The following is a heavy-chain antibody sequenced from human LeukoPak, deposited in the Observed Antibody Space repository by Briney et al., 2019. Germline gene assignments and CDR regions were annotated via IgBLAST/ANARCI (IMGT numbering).Heavy chain of an antibody. J-gene: IGHJ4*02. CDR2: INHSGST. CDR3: ARGVSFIVVVPAAPYYFDY. Sequence: SETLSLTCTVSGGSISSSSYYWGWIRQPPGKGLEWIGEINHSGSTNYNPSLKSRVTISVDTSKNQFSLKLSSVTAADTAVYYCARGVSFIVVVPAAPYYFDYWGQGTLVTVSS. V-gene: IGHV4-39*07. CDR1: GGSISSSSYY. D-gene: IGHD2-2*01.